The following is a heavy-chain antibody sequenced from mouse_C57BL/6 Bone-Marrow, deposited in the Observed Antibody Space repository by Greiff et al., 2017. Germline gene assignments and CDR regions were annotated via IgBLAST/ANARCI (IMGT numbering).Heavy chain of an antibody. CDR1: GSTFISYW. CDR3: ATLITTVVANWYFDV. V-gene: IGHV1-69*01. D-gene: IGHD1-1*01. CDR2: IDPSDSYT. J-gene: IGHJ1*03. Sequence: VKLQQPGAELVMPGASVKLSCKASGSTFISYWMHWVKQRPGQGLEWIGEIDPSDSYTKYNQKFKGKSTLTVDKSSSTAYMQLSSLTSEDSAVYYCATLITTVVANWYFDVWGTGTTVTVSS.